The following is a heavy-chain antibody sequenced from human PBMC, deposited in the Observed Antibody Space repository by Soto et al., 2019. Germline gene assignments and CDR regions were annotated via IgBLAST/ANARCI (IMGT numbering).Heavy chain of an antibody. Sequence: VKGSGKASGCTFSSYRMRWVRQAPGQGLEWMGWISAYNGNTNYAQKLQGRVTMTTDTSTSTAYMELRSLRSDDTAVYYCARVDLAQPQSNYYMDVWGKGTTVTVSS. V-gene: IGHV1-18*01. CDR2: ISAYNGNT. CDR3: ARVDLAQPQSNYYMDV. J-gene: IGHJ6*03. D-gene: IGHD4-4*01. CDR1: GCTFSSYR.